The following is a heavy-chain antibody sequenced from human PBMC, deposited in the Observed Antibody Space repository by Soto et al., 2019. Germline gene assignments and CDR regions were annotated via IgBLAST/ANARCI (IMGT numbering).Heavy chain of an antibody. CDR1: GGSISSGGYY. D-gene: IGHD3-10*01. Sequence: PSETLSLTCTVSGGSISSGGYYWSWIRQHPGKGLEWIGYIYYSGSTYYNPSLKSRVTISVDTSKNQFSLKLSSVTAADTAVYYCARVPFGKSTPLRWFDPWGQGALVTVSS. CDR3: ARVPFGKSTPLRWFDP. V-gene: IGHV4-31*03. CDR2: IYYSGST. J-gene: IGHJ5*02.